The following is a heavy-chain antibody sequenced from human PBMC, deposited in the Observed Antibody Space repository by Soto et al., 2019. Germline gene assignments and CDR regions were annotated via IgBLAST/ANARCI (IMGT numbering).Heavy chain of an antibody. CDR1: GFTFSAHY. D-gene: IGHD2-2*01. J-gene: IGHJ5*02. Sequence: PGGSLRLSCTASGFTFSAHYMDWVRQAPGKGPEWLGRSRNKDNSYSTEYAASVKGRFTISRDDSKSSLFLQMNSLKPEDTAVYYCAKSRGVEVPAASRNFDPWGQGTLVTVSS. CDR3: AKSRGVEVPAASRNFDP. V-gene: IGHV3-72*01. CDR2: SRNKDNSYST.